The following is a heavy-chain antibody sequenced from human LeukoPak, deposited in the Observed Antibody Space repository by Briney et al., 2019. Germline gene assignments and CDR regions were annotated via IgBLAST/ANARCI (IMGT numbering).Heavy chain of an antibody. CDR2: ISSSSSYI. V-gene: IGHV3-21*01. D-gene: IGHD6-13*01. CDR3: ARALQQQLVPVAFDI. J-gene: IGHJ3*02. Sequence: PGGSLRPSCAASGFTFSSYSMNWVRQAPGKGLEWVSSISSSSSYIYYADSVKGRFTISRDNAKNSLYLQMNSLRAEDTAVYYCARALQQQLVPVAFDIWGQGTMVTVSS. CDR1: GFTFSSYS.